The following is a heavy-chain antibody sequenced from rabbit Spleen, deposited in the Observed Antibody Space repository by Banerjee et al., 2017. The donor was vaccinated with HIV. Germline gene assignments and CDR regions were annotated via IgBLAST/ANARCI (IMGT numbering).Heavy chain of an antibody. Sequence: QQQLEESGGGLVKPGGTLTLTCKASGIDFSSYWMCWVRQAPGKGLEWIGCIYTGSSDTTYYASWAKGRFIMSRTSSTKVTLQMTSLTAADTATYFCARDAGTSFSTYGMDLWGQGTLVTVS. J-gene: IGHJ6*01. V-gene: IGHV1S45*01. CDR3: ARDAGTSFSTYGMDL. CDR2: IYTGSSDTT. D-gene: IGHD8-1*01. CDR1: GIDFSSYW.